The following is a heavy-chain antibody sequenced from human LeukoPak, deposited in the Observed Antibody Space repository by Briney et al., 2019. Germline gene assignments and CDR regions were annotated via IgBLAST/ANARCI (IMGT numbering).Heavy chain of an antibody. V-gene: IGHV3-23*01. CDR2: ISGSGGST. CDR1: GFTFSSYA. CDR3: AKDRQQWPTYFDY. Sequence: PGGSLRLSCAASGFTFSSYAMSWVRQAPGKGLGWVSAISGSGGSTYYADSVKGRFTISRDNSKNTLYLQMNSLRAEDTAVYYCAKDRQQWPTYFDYWGQGTLVTVSS. D-gene: IGHD6-19*01. J-gene: IGHJ4*02.